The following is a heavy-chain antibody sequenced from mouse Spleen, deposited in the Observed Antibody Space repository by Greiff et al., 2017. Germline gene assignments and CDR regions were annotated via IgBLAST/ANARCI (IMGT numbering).Heavy chain of an antibody. CDR2: ISNGGGST. CDR1: GFTFSSYT. J-gene: IGHJ2*01. D-gene: IGHD1-1*02. V-gene: IGHV5-12-2*01. CDR3: ARHAGGNYYFDY. Sequence: EVQLQESGGGLVQPGGSLKLSCAASGFTFSSYTMSWVRQTPEKRLEWVAYISNGGGSTYYPDTVKGRFTISRDNAKNTLYLQMSSLKSEDTAMYYCARHAGGNYYFDYWGQGTTLTVSS.